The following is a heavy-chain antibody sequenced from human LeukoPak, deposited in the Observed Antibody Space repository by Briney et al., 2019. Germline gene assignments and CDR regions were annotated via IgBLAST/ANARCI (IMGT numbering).Heavy chain of an antibody. CDR3: ARDRIVVVTAAFDF. J-gene: IGHJ4*02. CDR2: ISRGGTNI. Sequence: GGSLRLSCAASGFSFDRYSMYWVRQAPGKGLEWVASISRGGTNIYYADSVKGRFVISRDDSNNSLILQMNSPTAEDSAVYYCARDRIVVVTAAFDFWGQGTLVTVSS. D-gene: IGHD2-21*02. V-gene: IGHV3-21*01. CDR1: GFSFDRYS.